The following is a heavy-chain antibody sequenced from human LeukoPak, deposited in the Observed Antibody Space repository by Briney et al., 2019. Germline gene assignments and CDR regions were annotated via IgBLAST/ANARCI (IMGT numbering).Heavy chain of an antibody. V-gene: IGHV4-38-2*02. CDR1: GYSISSGYY. Sequence: SETLSLTCTISGYSISSGYYWGWIRQPPGKGLEWIGSIYHSGSTYYNPSLKSRVTISLDTSENRFSLKLSSVTAADTAVYYCARDLYSSGWGYFDYWGQGTLVTVSS. D-gene: IGHD6-19*01. J-gene: IGHJ4*03. CDR2: IYHSGST. CDR3: ARDLYSSGWGYFDY.